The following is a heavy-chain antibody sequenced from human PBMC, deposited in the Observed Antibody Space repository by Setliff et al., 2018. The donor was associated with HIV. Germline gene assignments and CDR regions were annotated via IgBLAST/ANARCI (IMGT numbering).Heavy chain of an antibody. Sequence: GASVKVSCKASGYTFTSQSIHWVRQAPGQGFEWMGVINPSGGSTGYAEKFQGRATMTRDTSANVVYLELSSLRSEDTAKYYCARNFGGSGWYYFDYWGQGTLVTVSS. CDR1: GYTFTSQS. V-gene: IGHV1-46*01. CDR3: ARNFGGSGWYYFDY. J-gene: IGHJ4*02. D-gene: IGHD6-19*01. CDR2: INPSGGST.